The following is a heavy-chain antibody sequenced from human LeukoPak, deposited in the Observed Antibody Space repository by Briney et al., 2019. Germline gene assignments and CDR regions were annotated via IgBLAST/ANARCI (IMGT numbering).Heavy chain of an antibody. V-gene: IGHV1-2*06. CDR3: ARPYYESSGLYVDAFDI. CDR2: INPNSGGT. Sequence: GASVKVSCKASGYTLTAYYQHWVRQAPGQGLEWMGRINPNSGGTTYAQKFQGRVTMTRDTSIGTAYMELSSLRSDDTAVYYCARPYYESSGLYVDAFDIWGQGTMVTVSS. D-gene: IGHD3-22*01. CDR1: GYTLTAYY. J-gene: IGHJ3*02.